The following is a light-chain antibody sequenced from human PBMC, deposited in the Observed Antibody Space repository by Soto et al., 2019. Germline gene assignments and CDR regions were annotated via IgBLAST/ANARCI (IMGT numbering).Light chain of an antibody. CDR1: SSDVGGHDH. CDR3: SSYTSSFTLDVV. V-gene: IGLV2-14*03. J-gene: IGLJ2*01. CDR2: GVT. Sequence: QSVLTQPASVSGSPGQSITLSCTGTSSDVGGHDHVSWYQQHPGKAPKLIIYGVTNRPSGVSNRFSGSKSGDTASLTISGLQAEDEADYYCSSYTSSFTLDVVFGGGTKLTVL.